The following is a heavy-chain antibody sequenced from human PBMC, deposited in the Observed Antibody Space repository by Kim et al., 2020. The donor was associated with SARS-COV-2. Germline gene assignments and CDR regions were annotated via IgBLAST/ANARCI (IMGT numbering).Heavy chain of an antibody. CDR3: ARDREYAGWFDP. D-gene: IGHD2-2*01. J-gene: IGHJ5*02. V-gene: IGHV1-69*04. Sequence: NYAQKFQGRVTITADKSTGTAYMELSSLGSEDTAVYYCARDREYAGWFDPWGQGTLVTVSS.